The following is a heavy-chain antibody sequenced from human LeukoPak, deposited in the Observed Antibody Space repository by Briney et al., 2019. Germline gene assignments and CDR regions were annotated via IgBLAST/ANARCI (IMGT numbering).Heavy chain of an antibody. CDR3: AKGIIAAASHSFFDY. CDR2: ISGSGGST. CDR1: GFPFNSYA. D-gene: IGHD6-13*01. J-gene: IGHJ4*02. Sequence: GGSLRLSCAASGFPFNSYAMSWVRQAPGKGLEWVSTISGSGGSTYYADSVKGRFTISRDNSKNTLYLQMNSLRAEDTAVYYCAKGIIAAASHSFFDYWGQGTLVTVSS. V-gene: IGHV3-23*01.